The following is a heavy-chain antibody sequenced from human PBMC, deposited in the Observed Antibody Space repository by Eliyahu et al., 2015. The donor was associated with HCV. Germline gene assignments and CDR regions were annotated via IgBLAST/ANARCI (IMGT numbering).Heavy chain of an antibody. J-gene: IGHJ3*02. D-gene: IGHD4-17*01. Sequence: QVQLVQSGAEVKXPGASXKVSYKVSGYTLTELSMHWVRQAPGKGLEWMGGFDPEDGETIXAQKFQGRVTMTEDTSTDTAYMELSSLRSEDTAVYYCAIPSYDTVTRGAFDIWGQGTMVTVSS. CDR1: GYTLTELS. CDR2: FDPEDGET. CDR3: AIPSYDTVTRGAFDI. V-gene: IGHV1-24*01.